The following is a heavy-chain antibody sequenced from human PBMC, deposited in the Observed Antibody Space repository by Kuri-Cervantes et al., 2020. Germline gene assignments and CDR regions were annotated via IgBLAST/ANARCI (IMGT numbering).Heavy chain of an antibody. CDR1: GFTFSSYW. Sequence: GESLKISCAAPGFTFSSYWMHWVRQAPGKGLVWVSRINSDGSSTSYADSVKGRFTISRDNAKNTLYLQMNSLRAEDTAVYYCARVVGSSYAFDIWGQGTMVTVSS. CDR3: ARVVGSSYAFDI. J-gene: IGHJ3*02. D-gene: IGHD6-6*01. V-gene: IGHV3-74*01. CDR2: INSDGSST.